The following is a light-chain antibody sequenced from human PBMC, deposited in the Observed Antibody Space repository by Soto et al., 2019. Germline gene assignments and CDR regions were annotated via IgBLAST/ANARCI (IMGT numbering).Light chain of an antibody. CDR3: QQYGSSSWT. CDR1: QSVLYSSNNKNY. CDR2: GAS. Sequence: DIVMTQSPDSLAVSLGERATINCKSSQSVLYSSNNKNYLAWYQQKAGQAPRLLIYGASSRATGIPDRFSGSGSGTEFTLTISRLEPEDFAVYYCQQYGSSSWTFGQGTKVDIK. V-gene: IGKV4-1*01. J-gene: IGKJ1*01.